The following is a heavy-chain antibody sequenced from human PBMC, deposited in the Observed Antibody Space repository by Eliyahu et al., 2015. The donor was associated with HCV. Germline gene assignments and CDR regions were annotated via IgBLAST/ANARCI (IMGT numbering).Heavy chain of an antibody. CDR2: VSHTGST. D-gene: IGHD2-8*01. J-gene: IGHJ5*02. CDR1: GASISDYS. V-gene: IGHV4-59*01. Sequence: QVQLQESGPGLVKPSETLSLACTVSGASISDYSWSWIRQPPGKGLEWIGYVSHTGSTNYNPSLKSRVTISADKSKSQFSLKLSSVTAADTAVYSCARGNGWYDPWSQGTRVTVSS. CDR3: ARGNGWYDP.